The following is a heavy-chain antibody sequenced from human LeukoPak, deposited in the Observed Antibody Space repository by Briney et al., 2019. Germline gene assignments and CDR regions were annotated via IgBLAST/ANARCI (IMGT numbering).Heavy chain of an antibody. J-gene: IGHJ6*02. Sequence: GGSLRLSCAASKYTFSSYSMNWVRQAPGKGLEYVSAISDSGGSTYYADSVKGRFTISRDNSKNTLYLQMSSLRAEDTAVYFCVRGYSFGPYGMDVWGQGTTVTVSS. CDR3: VRGYSFGPYGMDV. CDR2: ISDSGGST. CDR1: KYTFSSYS. D-gene: IGHD2-15*01. V-gene: IGHV3-64D*09.